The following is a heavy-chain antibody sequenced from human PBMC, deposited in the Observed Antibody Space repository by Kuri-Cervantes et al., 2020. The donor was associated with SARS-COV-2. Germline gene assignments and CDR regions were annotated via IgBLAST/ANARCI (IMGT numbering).Heavy chain of an antibody. V-gene: IGHV1-69*04. CDR1: GGTFSSYA. D-gene: IGHD6-13*01. J-gene: IGHJ5*02. CDR3: ARDRGYSSSWYKPNWFDP. Sequence: SVKVSCKASGGTFSSYAISWVRQAPGQGLEWMGRIIPIFGRANYAQKFQGRVTITADKSTGTAYMELSSLRSEDTAVYYCARDRGYSSSWYKPNWFDPWGQRTLVTVSS. CDR2: IIPIFGRA.